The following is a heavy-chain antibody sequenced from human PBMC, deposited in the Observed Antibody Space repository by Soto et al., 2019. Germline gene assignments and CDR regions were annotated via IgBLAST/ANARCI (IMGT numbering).Heavy chain of an antibody. CDR2: ISSSGSTI. CDR3: AREIPTGTIILFDY. CDR1: GFTFSDYY. V-gene: IGHV3-11*01. Sequence: GGSLRLSCAASGFTFSDYYMSWIRQAPGKGLEWVSYISSSGSTIYYADSVKGRFTISRDNAKNSLYLQMNSLRAEDTAVYYCAREIPTGTIILFDYWGQGTLVTVSS. D-gene: IGHD1-1*01. J-gene: IGHJ4*02.